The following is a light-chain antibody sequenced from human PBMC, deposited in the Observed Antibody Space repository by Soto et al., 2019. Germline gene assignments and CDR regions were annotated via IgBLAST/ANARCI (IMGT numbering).Light chain of an antibody. CDR2: APS. J-gene: IGKJ1*01. Sequence: DIQLTQSPSFLSASVGDRVTVTCRASQCISSFLAWYQQKPGKAPKLLIFAPSTLQSGVPSRFSGSGSGAEFTLTISSLQPDDFATYYCQQYNSWWTFGQGTKVDI. V-gene: IGKV1-9*01. CDR1: QCISSF. CDR3: QQYNSWWT.